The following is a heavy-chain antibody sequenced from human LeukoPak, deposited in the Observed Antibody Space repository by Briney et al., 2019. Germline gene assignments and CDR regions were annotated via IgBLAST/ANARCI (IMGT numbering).Heavy chain of an antibody. CDR2: ISSSRTI. J-gene: IGHJ4*02. CDR3: ARADCSSSSCYELDY. V-gene: IGHV3-11*04. CDR1: GFTFSDYY. D-gene: IGHD2-2*01. Sequence: GGSLRLSCAGSGFTFSDYYMSWIRQAPGKGLEWVSYISSSRTIYYADSVKGRFTISRDNAKNSLYLQMNSLRAEDTAVYYCARADCSSSSCYELDYWGQGTLVTVSS.